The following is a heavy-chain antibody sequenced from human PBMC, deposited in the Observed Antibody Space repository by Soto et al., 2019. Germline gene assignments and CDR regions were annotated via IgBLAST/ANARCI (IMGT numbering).Heavy chain of an antibody. D-gene: IGHD3-22*01. CDR3: ARSSTLHYDSSGYYLDAFDI. J-gene: IGHJ3*02. Sequence: SETLSLTCTVSGGSVSGGSYYWSWIRQPPGKGLEWIGYIYYSGSTNYNPSLKSRVTISVDTSKNQFSLKLSSVTAADTAVYYCARSSTLHYDSSGYYLDAFDIWGQGTMVTVSS. CDR1: GGSVSGGSYY. V-gene: IGHV4-61*01. CDR2: IYYSGST.